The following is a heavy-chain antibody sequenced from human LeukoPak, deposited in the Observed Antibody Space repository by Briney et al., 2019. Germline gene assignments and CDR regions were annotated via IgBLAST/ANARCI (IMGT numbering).Heavy chain of an antibody. J-gene: IGHJ4*02. V-gene: IGHV3-66*01. CDR1: GFTVSSNY. Sequence: GGSLRLSCAASGFTVSSNYMSWVRQAPGKGLEWVSVIYSGGSTYYADSVKGRFTISRDNSKNTLYLQMNSLRAEDTAVYYCAKSRGSWSLVNWGQGTLVIVSS. CDR2: IYSGGST. D-gene: IGHD6-13*01. CDR3: AKSRGSWSLVN.